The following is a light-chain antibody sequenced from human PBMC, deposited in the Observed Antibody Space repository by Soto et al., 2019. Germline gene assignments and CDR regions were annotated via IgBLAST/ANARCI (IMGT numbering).Light chain of an antibody. CDR1: QSISSY. J-gene: IGKJ3*01. CDR2: AAS. CDR3: QQSYSTLST. V-gene: IGKV1-39*01. Sequence: DIQMTQSPSSLSASVGDRVTITCRASQSISSYLNWYQQKPGKAPKVLIYAASSLQTGVPSRFSGSGSGTDYTLTFSSVQPEDFATYYCQQSYSTLSTFGPGTKVDLK.